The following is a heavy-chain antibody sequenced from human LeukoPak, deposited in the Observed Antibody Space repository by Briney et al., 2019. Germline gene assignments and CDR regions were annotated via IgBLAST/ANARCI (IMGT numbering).Heavy chain of an antibody. V-gene: IGHV1-3*01. D-gene: IGHD6-19*01. CDR1: GYTCTSYA. J-gene: IGHJ4*02. CDR3: ARARIAVAGTFDY. Sequence: ASVKVSRKASGYTCTSYAMHWVRQAPGQRLEWMGWINAGNGNTKYSQKFQGRVTITRDTSASTAYMELSSLRSEDTAVYYCARARIAVAGTFDYWGQGTLVTVSS. CDR2: INAGNGNT.